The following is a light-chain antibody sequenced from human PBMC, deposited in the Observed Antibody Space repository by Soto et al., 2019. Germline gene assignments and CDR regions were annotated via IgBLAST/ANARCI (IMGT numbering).Light chain of an antibody. CDR3: ISYTGSNTPVV. CDR1: SSDVGGYNY. Sequence: QSALTQPASVSGSPGQSITISCTGTSSDVGGYNYVSWYQQHPGKAPNLIIFDVSNRHSGVSNRFSGSKSGNSASLTISGLQAEDEADYSCISYTGSNTPVVFGGGTKLTVL. J-gene: IGLJ2*01. V-gene: IGLV2-14*01. CDR2: DVS.